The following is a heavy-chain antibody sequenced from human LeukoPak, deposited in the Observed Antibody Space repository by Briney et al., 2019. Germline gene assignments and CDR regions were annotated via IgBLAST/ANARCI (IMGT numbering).Heavy chain of an antibody. CDR3: AREFGGGMDV. Sequence: SETLSLTCTVSGGSISSNYWSWIRQPPGKGLEWIGYIYYSGSTNYNPSLKSRVTISVDTSKNQFSLKLSSVTAADTAVYYCAREFGGGMDVWGQGTTVTVSS. CDR1: GGSISSNY. V-gene: IGHV4-59*01. J-gene: IGHJ6*02. D-gene: IGHD3-10*01. CDR2: IYYSGST.